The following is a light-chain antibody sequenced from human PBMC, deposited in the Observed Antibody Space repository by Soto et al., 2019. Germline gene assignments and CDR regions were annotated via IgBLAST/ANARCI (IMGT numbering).Light chain of an antibody. CDR3: QQYGSSPRT. J-gene: IGKJ2*01. CDR1: QSVSSSC. Sequence: EMVLTQSACTLSLSPGERATLSCRASQSVSSSCLAWYQQKPGQAPSLLIYDASSKATGIPDRFSGSGSGTDFTLTIIRLEPEDFAVYYCQQYGSSPRTFGQGTKLEIK. V-gene: IGKV3-20*01. CDR2: DAS.